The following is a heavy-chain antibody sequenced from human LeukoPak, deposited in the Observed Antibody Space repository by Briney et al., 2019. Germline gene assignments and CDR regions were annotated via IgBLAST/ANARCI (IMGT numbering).Heavy chain of an antibody. V-gene: IGHV3-53*01. CDR3: ARVDY. J-gene: IGHJ4*02. CDR1: GFTVNNNY. Sequence: PGGSVPHFRAASGFTVNNNYVIWVGQAPGKGLEWVSVIYTGGGAYDADSVRGRFTISRDNSKNTLYLQMNSLRVEDTAIYYCARVDYWGQ. CDR2: IYTGGGA.